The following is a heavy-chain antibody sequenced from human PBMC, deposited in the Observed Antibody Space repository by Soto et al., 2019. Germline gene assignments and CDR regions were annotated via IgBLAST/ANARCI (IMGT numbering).Heavy chain of an antibody. CDR1: GFTFSSYA. D-gene: IGHD1-26*01. CDR2: NSGSGGST. CDR3: AKGSGSRRLDFDY. Sequence: EVQLLESGGGLVQPGGSLRLSCAASGFTFSSYAMSWVRQAPGKGLEWVSANSGSGGSTYYADPVKGRFTISRDKAKNALYLQMNSLRAEDTAVYYCAKGSGSRRLDFDYWGQGTLVTVSS. V-gene: IGHV3-23*01. J-gene: IGHJ4*02.